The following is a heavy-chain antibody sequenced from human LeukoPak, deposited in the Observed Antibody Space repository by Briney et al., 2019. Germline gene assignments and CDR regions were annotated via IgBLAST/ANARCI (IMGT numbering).Heavy chain of an antibody. CDR3: ARVAREGGYCSSTSCAYYFDY. CDR2: INPNSGGT. J-gene: IGHJ4*02. Sequence: GASVKVSCKASGYTFTGYYMHWVRQAPGQGLEWMGWINPNSGGTNYAQKFQGRVTMTRDTSISTAYMELSRLRSDDTAVYYCARVAREGGYCSSTSCAYYFDYWGQGTLVTVSS. CDR1: GYTFTGYY. D-gene: IGHD2-2*01. V-gene: IGHV1-2*02.